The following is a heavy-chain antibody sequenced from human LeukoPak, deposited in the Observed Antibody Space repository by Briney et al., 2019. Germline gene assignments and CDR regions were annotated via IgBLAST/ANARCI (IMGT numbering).Heavy chain of an antibody. Sequence: GGSLRLSCAASGFTFSSYAMHWVRQAPGKGLEWVAVISYDGSNKYYADSVKGRFTISRDNSKNTLYLQMNSLRAEDTAAYYCARNAYSSSWYFDYWGQGTLVTVSS. J-gene: IGHJ4*02. D-gene: IGHD6-13*01. V-gene: IGHV3-30-3*01. CDR3: ARNAYSSSWYFDY. CDR1: GFTFSSYA. CDR2: ISYDGSNK.